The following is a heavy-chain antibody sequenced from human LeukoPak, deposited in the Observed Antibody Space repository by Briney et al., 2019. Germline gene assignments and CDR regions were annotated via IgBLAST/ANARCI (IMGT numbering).Heavy chain of an antibody. CDR1: GYTFTGYY. CDR3: AREIKYQLLIYGWFDP. CDR2: INPNSGGT. Sequence: ASVKVSCKASGYTFTGYYMHWVRQAPGEGLEWMGWINPNSGGTNYAQKFQGRVTMTRDTSISTAYMELSRLRSDDTAVYYCAREIKYQLLIYGWFDPWGQGTLVTVSS. D-gene: IGHD2-2*01. J-gene: IGHJ5*02. V-gene: IGHV1-2*02.